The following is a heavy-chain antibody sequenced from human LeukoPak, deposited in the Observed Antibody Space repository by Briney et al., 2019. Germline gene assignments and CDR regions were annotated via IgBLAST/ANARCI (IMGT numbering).Heavy chain of an antibody. CDR3: ATAPYYYDSSGYYPDY. J-gene: IGHJ4*02. CDR2: FDPEDGET. CDR1: XXTLXEXS. Sequence: SVXXXXKVSXXTLXEXSMHXVRQAPGKGLEWMGGFDPEDGETIYAQKFQGRVTMTEDTSTDTAYMELSSLRSEDTAVYYCATAPYYYDSSGYYPDYWGQGTLVTVSS. V-gene: IGHV1-24*01. D-gene: IGHD3-22*01.